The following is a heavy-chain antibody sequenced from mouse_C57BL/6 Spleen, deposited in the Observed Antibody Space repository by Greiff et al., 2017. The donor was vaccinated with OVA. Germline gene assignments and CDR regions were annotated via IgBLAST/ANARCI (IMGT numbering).Heavy chain of an antibody. D-gene: IGHD3-1*01. CDR3: ARWGYDYAMDY. J-gene: IGHJ4*01. CDR2: INTGSGGT. CDR1: GYAFNNYL. Sequence: VQLQQSGAELVRPGTSVKVSCKASGYAFNNYLIEWVKQRPGQGLEWIGVINTGSGGTNYNEKFKGKATLTADTSSSTAYMQLSSLTSEDSAVYFCARWGYDYAMDYWGQGTSVTVSS. V-gene: IGHV1-54*01.